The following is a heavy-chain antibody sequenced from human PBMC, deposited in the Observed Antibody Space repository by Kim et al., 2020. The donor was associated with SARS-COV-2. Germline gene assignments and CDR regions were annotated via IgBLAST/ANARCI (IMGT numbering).Heavy chain of an antibody. J-gene: IGHJ3*02. D-gene: IGHD3-22*01. CDR1: GGSISSGGYY. CDR3: ARSLKYYYDSSHMAFDI. Sequence: SETLSLTCTVSGGSISSGGYYWSWIRQHPGKGLEWTGNIYYSGSTDYNPSLKSRVSISVDTSKNQFSLKLSSVTAADTAVYYCARSLKYYYDSSHMAFDIWGQGTMVTVSS. CDR2: IYYSGST. V-gene: IGHV4-31*03.